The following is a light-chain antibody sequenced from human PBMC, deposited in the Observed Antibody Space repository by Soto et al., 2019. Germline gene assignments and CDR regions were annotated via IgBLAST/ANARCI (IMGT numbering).Light chain of an antibody. V-gene: IGLV2-14*01. CDR3: TSFTSSSTYV. J-gene: IGLJ1*01. CDR1: SSDVGAYDY. Sequence: QSVLTQPASVSGSPGQSITISCTGTSSDVGAYDYVSWYQQHPDKAPKFMIYEVTNRPSGVSHRFSGSKSGNTASLTISGLQAEDEADYYCTSFTSSSTYVFGTGTKGTVL. CDR2: EVT.